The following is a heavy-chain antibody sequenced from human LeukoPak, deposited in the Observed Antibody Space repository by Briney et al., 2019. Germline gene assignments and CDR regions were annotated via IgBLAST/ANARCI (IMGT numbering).Heavy chain of an antibody. CDR1: EYTTYYIY. Sequence: ASVKVSCKTFEYTTYYIYWVRQAPGQGLEWMGWISAYNGNTNYAQKLQGRVTMTTDTSTSTAYMELRSLRSDDTAVYYCARGVPLDGSGRGAFDIWGQGTMVTVSS. CDR3: ARGVPLDGSGRGAFDI. CDR2: ISAYNGNT. V-gene: IGHV1-18*04. D-gene: IGHD3-10*01. J-gene: IGHJ3*02.